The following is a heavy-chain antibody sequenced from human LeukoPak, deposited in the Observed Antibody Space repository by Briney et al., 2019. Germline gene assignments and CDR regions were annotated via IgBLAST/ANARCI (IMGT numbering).Heavy chain of an antibody. V-gene: IGHV3-30*14. Sequence: PGGSLRLSCAASGFTFSSYAMHWVPQAPGKGLEWVAVISYDGSNKYYADSVKGRFTISRDNSKNTLYLQMNSLRAEDTAVYYCAKDRVTSDYWGQGTLVTVSS. CDR2: ISYDGSNK. CDR3: AKDRVTSDY. J-gene: IGHJ4*02. CDR1: GFTFSSYA. D-gene: IGHD3-10*01.